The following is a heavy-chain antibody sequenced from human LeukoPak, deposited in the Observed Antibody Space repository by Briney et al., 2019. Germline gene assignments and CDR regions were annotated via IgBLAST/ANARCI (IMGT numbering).Heavy chain of an antibody. CDR2: IYYSGST. Sequence: SETLSLTCTVSGGSISSSSYYWGWIRQPPGKGLEWIGSIYYSGSTYYNPSLKSRVTISVDTSKNQFSLKLSSVTAADTAVYYCARHSAGKNAFDIWGQGTMVPVSS. V-gene: IGHV4-39*01. CDR3: ARHSAGKNAFDI. J-gene: IGHJ3*02. CDR1: GGSISSSSYY.